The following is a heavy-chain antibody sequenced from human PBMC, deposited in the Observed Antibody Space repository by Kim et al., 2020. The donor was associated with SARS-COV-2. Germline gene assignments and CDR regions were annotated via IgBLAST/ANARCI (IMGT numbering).Heavy chain of an antibody. D-gene: IGHD6-19*01. V-gene: IGHV1-2*02. CDR3: ASPAQQWLVRANYYYGMDV. CDR1: GYTFTGYY. Sequence: ASVKVSCKASGYTFTGYYMHWVRQAPGQGLEWMGWINPNSGGTNYAQKFQGRVTMTRDTSISTAYMELSRLRSDDTAVYYCASPAQQWLVRANYYYGMDVWGQGTTVTVSS. CDR2: INPNSGGT. J-gene: IGHJ6*02.